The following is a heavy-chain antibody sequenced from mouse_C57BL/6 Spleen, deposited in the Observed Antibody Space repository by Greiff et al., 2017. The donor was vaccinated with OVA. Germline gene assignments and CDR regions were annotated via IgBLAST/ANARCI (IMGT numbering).Heavy chain of an antibody. CDR2: IYPGDGDT. CDR3: AREGGYYFLDY. Sequence: VMLVESGAELVKPGASVKISCKASGYAFSSYWMNWVKQRPGKGLEWIGQIYPGDGDTNYNGKFKGKATLTADKSSSTAYMQLSSLTSEDSAVYFCAREGGYYFLDYWGQGTSVTVSS. V-gene: IGHV1-80*01. CDR1: GYAFSSYW. J-gene: IGHJ4*01. D-gene: IGHD2-3*01.